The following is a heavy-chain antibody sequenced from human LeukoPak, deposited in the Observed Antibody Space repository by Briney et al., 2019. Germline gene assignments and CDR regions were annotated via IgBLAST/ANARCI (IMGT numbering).Heavy chain of an antibody. CDR2: ISAYNGNT. CDR3: ARDRPNYYGSGSYYNGNDY. V-gene: IGHV1-18*01. D-gene: IGHD3-10*01. CDR1: GYTFTSCG. J-gene: IGHJ4*02. Sequence: GSVKVSCKASGYTFTSCGISWVRQAPGQGLEWMGWISAYNGNTNYAQKLQGRVTMTTDTSTSTAYMELRSLRSDDTAVYYCARDRPNYYGSGSYYNGNDYWGQGTLVTVSS.